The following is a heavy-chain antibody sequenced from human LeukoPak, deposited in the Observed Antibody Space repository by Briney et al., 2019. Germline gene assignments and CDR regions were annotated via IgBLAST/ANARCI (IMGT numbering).Heavy chain of an antibody. CDR1: GFSFSNYC. D-gene: IGHD3-22*01. CDR3: ARVYYQDSGSSYRHLDY. J-gene: IGHJ4*02. CDR2: IKLDGSEK. Sequence: GGSLRLSCAASGFSFSNYCMTWVRQVPGKGLEWVASIKLDGSEKYFLDSVKARFTISRDNAENSLYLQMNSLRAEDTAVYYCARVYYQDSGSSYRHLDYWGQGTLVTVSS. V-gene: IGHV3-7*01.